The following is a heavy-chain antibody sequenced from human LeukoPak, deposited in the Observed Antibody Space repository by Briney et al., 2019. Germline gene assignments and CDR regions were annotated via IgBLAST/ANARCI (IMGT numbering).Heavy chain of an antibody. D-gene: IGHD3-10*01. CDR3: ARARITMVRGGFDY. Sequence: SQTLSLTCTVSGGSISSGDYYWSWIRQPPGKGLEWIGYIYYSGSTYYNPSLKSRVTISVDTSKNQFSLKLSSVTAADTAVYYCARARITMVRGGFDYWGQGTLVTVSS. CDR1: GGSISSGDYY. V-gene: IGHV4-30-4*08. J-gene: IGHJ4*02. CDR2: IYYSGST.